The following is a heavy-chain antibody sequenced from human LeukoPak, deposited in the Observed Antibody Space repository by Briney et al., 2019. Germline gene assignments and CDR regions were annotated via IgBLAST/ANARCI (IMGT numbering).Heavy chain of an antibody. V-gene: IGHV4-38-2*02. Sequence: SETLSLTCTVSGYSISSGYYWGWIRQPPGKGLEWVGSIYHSGSTYYNPSLKSRVTISVDTSKNQFSLKLSSVTAADTAVYYCARHRGNLDAFDIWGQGTMVTVSS. CDR2: IYHSGST. J-gene: IGHJ3*02. CDR1: GYSISSGYY. D-gene: IGHD4-23*01. CDR3: ARHRGNLDAFDI.